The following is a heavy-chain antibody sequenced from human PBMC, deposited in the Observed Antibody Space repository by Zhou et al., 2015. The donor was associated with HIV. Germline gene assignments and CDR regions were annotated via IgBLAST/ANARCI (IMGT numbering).Heavy chain of an antibody. CDR1: SSYA. Sequence: SSYAISWVRQAPGQGLEWMGGIIPIFGTANYAQKFQGRVTITADESTSTAYMELSSLRSEDTAVYYCASSAYYYDSSGYGDYWGQGTLVTVSS. J-gene: IGHJ4*02. D-gene: IGHD3-22*01. CDR3: ASSAYYYDSSGYGDY. V-gene: IGHV1-69*01. CDR2: IIPIFGTA.